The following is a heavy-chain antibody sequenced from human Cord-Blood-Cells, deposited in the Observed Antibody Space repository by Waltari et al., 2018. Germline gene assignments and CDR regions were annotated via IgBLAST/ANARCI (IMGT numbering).Heavy chain of an antibody. Sequence: QVQLQESGPGLVKPSQTLSLTCTVPGCSISSGSYYWRWIRQPAGKGLEWIGYIYTSGSTNYNPSLKSRVTISVDTSKNQFSLKLSSVTAADTAVYYCARGSIVVVPAAHFDPWGQGTLVTVSS. CDR2: IYTSGST. V-gene: IGHV4-61*09. J-gene: IGHJ5*02. CDR3: ARGSIVVVPAAHFDP. D-gene: IGHD2-2*01. CDR1: GCSISSGSYY.